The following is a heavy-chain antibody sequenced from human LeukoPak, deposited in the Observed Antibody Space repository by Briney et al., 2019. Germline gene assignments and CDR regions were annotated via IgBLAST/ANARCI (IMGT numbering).Heavy chain of an antibody. CDR1: GFTFSSSW. V-gene: IGHV3-74*01. CDR3: ARGTYTFDI. Sequence: GGSLRLSCAASGFTFSSSWMHWVRQAPGKGLVWVSRINSDGSSTNYADSMKGRFTISRDNAKSTLYLQMNSLRAEDTAVYFCARGTYTFDIWGQGTMVTVSS. CDR2: INSDGSST. D-gene: IGHD2-2*02. J-gene: IGHJ3*02.